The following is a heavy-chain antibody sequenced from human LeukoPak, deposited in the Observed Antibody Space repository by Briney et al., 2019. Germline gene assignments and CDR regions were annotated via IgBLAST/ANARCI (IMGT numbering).Heavy chain of an antibody. CDR2: INDVGSHI. J-gene: IGHJ4*01. CDR3: ARDATYYLRYGYFDC. CDR1: GFTVSSNY. Sequence: GGFLRLSCAASGFTVSSNYMNWVRQAPGKGLEWVSSINDVGSHIYYADSVRGRFTISRDNAKTSVYLQMNNLRPEDTAVYYCARDATYYLRYGYFDCWGHGTLVTVSS. D-gene: IGHD5/OR15-5a*01. V-gene: IGHV3-21*01.